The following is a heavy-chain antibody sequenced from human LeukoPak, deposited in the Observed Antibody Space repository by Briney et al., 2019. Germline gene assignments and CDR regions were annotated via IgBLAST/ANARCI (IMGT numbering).Heavy chain of an antibody. CDR1: GGSLSSSSYY. V-gene: IGHV4-39*01. Sequence: PSETLSLTCTVSGGSLSSSSYYWGWIRQPPGKGLEWIGSIYYSGSTYYNPSLKSRVTISADTSKNQFSLKLSSVTAADTAMYYCARLGVSSRRDNYWGQGILVTVSS. D-gene: IGHD6-13*01. J-gene: IGHJ4*02. CDR3: ARLGVSSRRDNY. CDR2: IYYSGST.